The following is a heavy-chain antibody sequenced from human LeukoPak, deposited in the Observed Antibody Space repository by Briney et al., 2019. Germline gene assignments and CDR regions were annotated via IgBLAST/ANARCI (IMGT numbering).Heavy chain of an antibody. CDR3: ARDYDTLQEFDY. CDR2: ISSSSSYI. CDR1: GFTFSSYS. Sequence: PGGSLRLSCAASGFTFSSYSMNWVRQAPGKGLEWVSSISSSSSYIYYADSVKGRFTISRDNAKNSLYLQMNSLRAEDTAVYYCARDYDTLQEFDYWGQGTLVTVSS. V-gene: IGHV3-21*01. D-gene: IGHD3-9*01. J-gene: IGHJ4*02.